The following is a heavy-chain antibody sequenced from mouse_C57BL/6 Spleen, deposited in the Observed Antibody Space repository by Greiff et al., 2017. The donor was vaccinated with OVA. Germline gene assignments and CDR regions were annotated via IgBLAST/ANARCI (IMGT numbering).Heavy chain of an antibody. CDR1: GYTFTDYN. CDR2: INPNNGGT. J-gene: IGHJ4*01. V-gene: IGHV1-18*01. Sequence: DVKLQESGPELVKPGASVKIPCKASGYTFTDYNMDWVKQSHGKSLEWIGDINPNNGGTIYNQKFKGKATLTVDKSSSTAYMELRSLTSEDTAVYYCARVDYDFLNYAMDYWGQGTSVTVSS. D-gene: IGHD2-4*01. CDR3: ARVDYDFLNYAMDY.